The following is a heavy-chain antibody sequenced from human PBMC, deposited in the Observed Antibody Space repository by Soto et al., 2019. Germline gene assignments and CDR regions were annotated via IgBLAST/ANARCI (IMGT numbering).Heavy chain of an antibody. V-gene: IGHV1-18*01. CDR1: GYTFTTYG. D-gene: IGHD6-13*01. CDR3: ARDFKKSSSCPYDFDD. CDR2: ISAYSGST. J-gene: IGHJ4*02. Sequence: QVQLVQSGAEVKKPGASVKVSCKASGYTFTTYGISWLRQAPGQGLEWMGWISAYSGSTQFAQKLQGRVTMTTDTSTTTAYLDLRSLTSDDTAVYYCARDFKKSSSCPYDFDDWCQATLVTASS.